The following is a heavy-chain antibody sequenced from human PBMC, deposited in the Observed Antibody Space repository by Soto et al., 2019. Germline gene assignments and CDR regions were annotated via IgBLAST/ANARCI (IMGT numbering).Heavy chain of an antibody. V-gene: IGHV1-18*01. CDR1: GYTFTTYG. J-gene: IGHJ4*02. CDR2: ISAYSGNT. CDR3: ARGRYGDY. D-gene: IGHD4-17*01. Sequence: QVQLVQSGAEVKKPGASVKVSCKASGYTFTTYGISWVRQAPGQGLEWVGWISAYSGNTKYAQKLQGRVTVTTGTSTSTAYMEVSGLTSDDTAVYYCARGRYGDYWGQGTLVTTSS.